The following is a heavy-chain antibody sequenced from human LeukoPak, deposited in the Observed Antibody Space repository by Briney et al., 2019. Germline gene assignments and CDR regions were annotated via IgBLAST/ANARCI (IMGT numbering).Heavy chain of an antibody. J-gene: IGHJ2*01. Sequence: SGGSLRLSCAASGFTFSGYWMSWVRHAQGKGLEWVASVKQDGSDKYYVDSVKGRFTISRDNAKNSLYVQMNSQRAEDTAVYYCARARGSGRSWYFDRWGRGTVVTVSS. CDR3: ARARGSGRSWYFDR. CDR2: VKQDGSDK. CDR1: GFTFSGYW. V-gene: IGHV3-7*04. D-gene: IGHD3-3*01.